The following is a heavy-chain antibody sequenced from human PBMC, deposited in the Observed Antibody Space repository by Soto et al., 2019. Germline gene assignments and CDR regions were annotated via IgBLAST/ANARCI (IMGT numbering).Heavy chain of an antibody. CDR1: GFTFDDYA. J-gene: IGHJ4*02. V-gene: IGHV3-9*01. D-gene: IGHD6-13*01. CDR2: ISWNSGSI. CDR3: AKAARSSWYRGTPTLFYY. Sequence: EVQLVESGGGLVQPGRSLRLSCAASGFTFDDYAMHWVRQAPGKGLEWVSGISWNSGSIGYADSVKGRFTISRDNAKNSLYRQMNSLRAEDTALYYCAKAARSSWYRGTPTLFYYWGQGTLVTVSS.